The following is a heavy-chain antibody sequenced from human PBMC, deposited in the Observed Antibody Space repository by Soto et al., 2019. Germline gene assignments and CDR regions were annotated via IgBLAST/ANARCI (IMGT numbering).Heavy chain of an antibody. V-gene: IGHV4-59*01. Sequence: QVQLQESGPGLVKPSETLSLTCTVSGGSISNYYWSWIRHPPGKKLEWIGYIYYSGSTNYNPSLKNPVTISVDTSKNQFSLKLYSVTTADTAMYYCARLPWADYGGIFDPWGQGTLVTVSS. J-gene: IGHJ5*02. CDR2: IYYSGST. D-gene: IGHD4-17*01. CDR3: ARLPWADYGGIFDP. CDR1: GGSISNYY.